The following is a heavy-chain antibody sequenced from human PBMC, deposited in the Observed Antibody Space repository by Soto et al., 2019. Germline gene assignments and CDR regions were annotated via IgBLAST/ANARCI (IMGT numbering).Heavy chain of an antibody. CDR2: ISGSGGST. CDR3: AKDDTRSGSYYYYYMDV. D-gene: IGHD3-10*01. Sequence: PGGSLRLSCAASGFTFSSYAMSWVRQAPGKGLEWVSAISGSGGSTYYADSVKGRFTISRDNSKNTLYLQMNSLRAEDTAVYYCAKDDTRSGSYYYYYMDVWGKGTTVTVSS. J-gene: IGHJ6*03. V-gene: IGHV3-23*01. CDR1: GFTFSSYA.